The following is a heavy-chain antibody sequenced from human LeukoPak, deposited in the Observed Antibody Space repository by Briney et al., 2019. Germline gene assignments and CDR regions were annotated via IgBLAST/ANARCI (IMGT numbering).Heavy chain of an antibody. D-gene: IGHD3-9*01. CDR1: GFTFSGYT. Sequence: GGSLRLSCAASGFTFSGYTMNWVRQAPGKGLEWVSSITSGGVYIYYADSVKGRFTTSRDNAKNSLSLQLNSLRVEDTAVYYCARGHYDVLAASYKWTPDYWGQGTLVTVSS. V-gene: IGHV3-21*01. CDR3: ARGHYDVLAASYKWTPDY. CDR2: ITSGGVYI. J-gene: IGHJ4*02.